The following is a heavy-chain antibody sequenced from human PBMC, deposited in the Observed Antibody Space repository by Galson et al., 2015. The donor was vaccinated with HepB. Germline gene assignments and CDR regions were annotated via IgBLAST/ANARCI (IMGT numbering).Heavy chain of an antibody. Sequence: SVKVSCKASGYTFTSYYMHWVRQAPGQGLEWMGIINPSGGSTSYAQKLQGRVTMTRDTSTSTVYMELSSLRSEDTAVYYCASAPRGPFGAFDIWGQGTMVTVSS. V-gene: IGHV1-46*04. CDR1: GYTFTSYY. CDR2: INPSGGST. J-gene: IGHJ3*02. D-gene: IGHD3-10*01. CDR3: ASAPRGPFGAFDI.